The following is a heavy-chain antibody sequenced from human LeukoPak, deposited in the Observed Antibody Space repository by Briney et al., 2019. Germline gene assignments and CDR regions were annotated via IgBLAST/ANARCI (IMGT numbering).Heavy chain of an antibody. CDR1: GYTFTSYG. Sequence: ASVKVSCKASGYTFTSYGISWVRQAPGQGLEWMGWINPNSGGTNYAQKFQGRVTMTRDTSISTAYMELSRLRSDDTAVYYCARGGPYCSSTSCYANWFDPWGQGTLVTVSS. CDR3: ARGGPYCSSTSCYANWFDP. CDR2: INPNSGGT. J-gene: IGHJ5*02. V-gene: IGHV1-2*02. D-gene: IGHD2-2*01.